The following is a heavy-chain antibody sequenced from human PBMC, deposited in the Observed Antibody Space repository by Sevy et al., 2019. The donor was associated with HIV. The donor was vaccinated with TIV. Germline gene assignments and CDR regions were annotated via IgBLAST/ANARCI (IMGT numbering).Heavy chain of an antibody. CDR3: ARGPPDGSYDYFDY. CDR2: ISGSSNYI. CDR1: GFTFSSYN. V-gene: IGHV3-21*06. Sequence: GGSLRLSCAASGFTFSSYNMNWVRQAPGKGLEWVSSISGSSNYIYYAESVKGRCIISRDNAKNTLYLQMNSLRADDTAVYYCARGPPDGSYDYFDYWGQGTLVTVSS. J-gene: IGHJ4*02. D-gene: IGHD1-26*01.